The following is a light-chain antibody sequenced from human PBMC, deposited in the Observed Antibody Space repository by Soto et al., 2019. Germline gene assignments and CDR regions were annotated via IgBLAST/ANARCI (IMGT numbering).Light chain of an antibody. CDR3: QHYRTWLWT. J-gene: IGKJ1*01. V-gene: IGKV3D-15*01. Sequence: EIGMTQSPATLSVSPGERATLSCRASQSVSSKLAWYQQKTGQGPRLLIYGASTRATSNPARFSSSGSGTEFTLTISSLAAEDFSVYYCQHYRTWLWTFGQGTKVEIK. CDR1: QSVSSK. CDR2: GAS.